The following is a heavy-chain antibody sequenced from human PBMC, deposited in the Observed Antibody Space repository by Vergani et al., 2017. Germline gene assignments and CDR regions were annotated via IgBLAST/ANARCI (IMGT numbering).Heavy chain of an antibody. Sequence: QVHLQQWGTGLLKPSETLSLTCAVYGGSFSGYYWSWIRQPPGKGLEWIGEINHSGSTNYNPSLKSRVTISVDTSKNQFSLKLSSVTAADTAIYYCARHRGSGGFFPSSYFYGMDVWGHGTTVTVSS. CDR3: ARHRGSGGFFPSSYFYGMDV. CDR1: GGSFSGYY. J-gene: IGHJ6*02. CDR2: INHSGST. D-gene: IGHD3-10*01. V-gene: IGHV4-34*01.